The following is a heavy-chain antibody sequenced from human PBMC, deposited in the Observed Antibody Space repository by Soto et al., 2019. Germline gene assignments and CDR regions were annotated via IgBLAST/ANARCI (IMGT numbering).Heavy chain of an antibody. J-gene: IGHJ2*01. CDR3: AHSYDLGDIVFFFFQAEDGIRDTVPVSAFLLNRSSDL. Sequence: ESMGWIRQPPGKTPEWLALIYCDNDKRYSSSLKSRLTITKDNSKKQVVLTMTNMDSVDTATYYCAHSYDLGDIVFFFFQAEDGIRDTVPVSAFLLNRSSDL. D-gene: IGHD2-15*01. CDR1: ES. CDR2: IYCDNDK. V-gene: IGHV2-5*02.